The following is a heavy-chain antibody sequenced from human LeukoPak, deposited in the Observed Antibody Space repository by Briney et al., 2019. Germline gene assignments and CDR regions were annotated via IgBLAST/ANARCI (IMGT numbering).Heavy chain of an antibody. CDR2: INAGNGNT. Sequence: GASVTVSCKASGYTFTSYAMHWVRQAPGQRLEWMGWINAGNGNTKYSQKFQGRVTITRDTSASTAYMELSSLRPEDTAVYYCARGDDSSGSPHDYWGQGTLVTVSS. CDR3: ARGDDSSGSPHDY. V-gene: IGHV1-3*01. CDR1: GYTFTSYA. D-gene: IGHD3-22*01. J-gene: IGHJ4*02.